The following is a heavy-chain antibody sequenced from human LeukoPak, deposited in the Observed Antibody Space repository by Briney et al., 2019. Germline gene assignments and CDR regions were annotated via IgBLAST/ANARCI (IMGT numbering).Heavy chain of an antibody. J-gene: IGHJ1*01. CDR1: GGTFSSYA. V-gene: IGHV1-69*05. CDR3: ARHEGGYYDSSGYYPEYFQH. D-gene: IGHD3-22*01. CDR2: IIPIFGTA. Sequence: GSSVKVSCKASGGTFSSYAISWVRQAPGQGLEWMGGIIPIFGTANYAQKFQGRVTITTDESTSTAYMELSSLRSEDTAVYYCARHEGGYYDSSGYYPEYFQHWGQGTLVTVS.